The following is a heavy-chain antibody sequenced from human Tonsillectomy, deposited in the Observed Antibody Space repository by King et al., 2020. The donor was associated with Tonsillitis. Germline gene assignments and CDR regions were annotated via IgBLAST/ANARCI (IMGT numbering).Heavy chain of an antibody. CDR2: IYYSGNT. CDR3: ARGEYNWNYNDVFDI. CDR1: GGSISSGAYY. D-gene: IGHD1-7*01. Sequence: LQLQESGPGLVKPSQTLSLTCTVSGGSISSGAYYWNWIRQHPGKGLEWIGYIYYSGNTYYNPSLRSRVTISVDASKNQFSLKLSSVTAADTAVYYCARGEYNWNYNDVFDIWGQGTMVTVSS. J-gene: IGHJ3*02. V-gene: IGHV4-31*03.